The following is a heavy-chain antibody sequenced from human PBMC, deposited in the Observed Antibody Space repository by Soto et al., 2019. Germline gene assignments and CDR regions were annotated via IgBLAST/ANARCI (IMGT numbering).Heavy chain of an antibody. V-gene: IGHV3-23*01. Sequence: EVQLLESGGGLVQPGGSLRLSCAASGFTFTNYAMSWVRQAPGKGLEWVSAISGSGSSTYYADSVKGRSTISRDKSENTLFLQMNSLRAEDTAVYYCAYFTALNYYYGMDVWGQGTTVTVSS. CDR1: GFTFTNYA. CDR2: ISGSGSST. CDR3: AYFTALNYYYGMDV. J-gene: IGHJ6*02. D-gene: IGHD1-26*01.